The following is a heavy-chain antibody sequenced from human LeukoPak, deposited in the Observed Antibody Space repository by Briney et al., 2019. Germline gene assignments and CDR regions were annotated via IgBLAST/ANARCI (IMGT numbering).Heavy chain of an antibody. J-gene: IGHJ5*02. CDR2: IIPILGIA. D-gene: IGHD3-3*01. CDR1: GYTFTSYG. Sequence: GASVKVSCKASGYTFTSYGISWVRQAPGQGLEWMGRIIPILGIANYAQKFQGRVTITADKSTSTAYMELSSLRSEDTAVYYCARDISTIFGVASSWGQGTLVTVSS. CDR3: ARDISTIFGVASS. V-gene: IGHV1-69*04.